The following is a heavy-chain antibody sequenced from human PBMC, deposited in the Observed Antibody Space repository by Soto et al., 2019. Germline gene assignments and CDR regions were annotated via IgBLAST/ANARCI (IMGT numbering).Heavy chain of an antibody. CDR1: GFTFSSYG. V-gene: IGHV3-30*18. J-gene: IGHJ6*02. CDR3: AKDIAMARTDYGMDV. Sequence: ESGGGVVQPGRSLRLSCAASGFTFSSYGMHWVRQAPGKGLEWVAVISYDGSNKYYADSVKGRFTISRDNSKNTLYLQMNSLRAEDTAVYYCAKDIAMARTDYGMDVWGQGTTVTVSS. CDR2: ISYDGSNK. D-gene: IGHD5-18*01.